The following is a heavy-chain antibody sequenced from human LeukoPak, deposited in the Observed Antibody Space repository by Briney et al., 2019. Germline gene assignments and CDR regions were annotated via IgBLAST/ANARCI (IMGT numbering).Heavy chain of an antibody. Sequence: SETLSLTCTVSGGSISSSSYYWGWIRQPPGKGLEWIGSIYYSGSTYYNPSLKSRVTISVDTSKNQFSLKLSSVTAADTAVYYCAWCVGGAYMDVWGKGTTVTVSS. V-gene: IGHV4-39*07. J-gene: IGHJ6*03. D-gene: IGHD2-8*01. CDR2: IYYSGST. CDR3: AWCVGGAYMDV. CDR1: GGSISSSSYY.